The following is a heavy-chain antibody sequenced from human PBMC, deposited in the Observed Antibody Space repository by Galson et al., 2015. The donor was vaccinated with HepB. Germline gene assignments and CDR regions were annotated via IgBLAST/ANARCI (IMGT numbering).Heavy chain of an antibody. J-gene: IGHJ3*02. V-gene: IGHV3-30*04. CDR3: TGGATDSGAFDI. D-gene: IGHD5-24*01. Sequence: SLRLSCLASGLTFRRYAMPWLRQAPGKGLEWVAVISYDGSNNYYADSVKGRFTISRDDSKSIAYLQMNSLKTEDTAVYYCTGGATDSGAFDIWGQGTMVTVSS. CDR1: GLTFRRYA. CDR2: ISYDGSNN.